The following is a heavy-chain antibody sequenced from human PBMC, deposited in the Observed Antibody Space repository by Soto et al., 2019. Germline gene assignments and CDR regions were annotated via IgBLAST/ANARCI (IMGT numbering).Heavy chain of an antibody. Sequence: SSETLSLTCSVSGGSISSGYYYWSWIRQHPGKGLEWIGYIYYSGSTYYNPSLKSRVTISVDTSKNQFSLKLSSVTAADTAVYYCARVGILTGYYIGWFDPWGQGTLVTVSS. D-gene: IGHD3-9*01. CDR3: ARVGILTGYYIGWFDP. V-gene: IGHV4-31*03. CDR2: IYYSGST. CDR1: GGSISSGYYY. J-gene: IGHJ5*02.